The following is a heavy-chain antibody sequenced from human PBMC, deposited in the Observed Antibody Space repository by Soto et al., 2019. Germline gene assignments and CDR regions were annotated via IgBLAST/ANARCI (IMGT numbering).Heavy chain of an antibody. J-gene: IGHJ6*02. CDR3: ARDYYDSSGYYFGQYGMDV. Sequence: ASVKVSCKASGGTFSSYAISWVRQAPGQGLEWMGGIIPIFGTANYAQKFQGRVTITADESTSTAYMELSSLRSEETAVYYCARDYYDSSGYYFGQYGMDVWGQGTTVTVSS. D-gene: IGHD3-22*01. CDR1: GGTFSSYA. V-gene: IGHV1-69*13. CDR2: IIPIFGTA.